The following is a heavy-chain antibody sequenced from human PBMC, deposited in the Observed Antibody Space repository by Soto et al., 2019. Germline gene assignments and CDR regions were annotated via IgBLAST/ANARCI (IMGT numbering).Heavy chain of an antibody. CDR3: ARVDSSSWYQVEDV. Sequence: PGGSLRLSCAASGFTFGSYSMNWVRQAPGKGLEWVSYISSSSSTIYYADSVKGRFTISRDNAKDSLYLQMNSLRDEDTAVYYCARVDSSSWYQVEDVWGQGTTVTVSS. D-gene: IGHD6-13*01. J-gene: IGHJ6*02. CDR1: GFTFGSYS. CDR2: ISSSSSTI. V-gene: IGHV3-48*02.